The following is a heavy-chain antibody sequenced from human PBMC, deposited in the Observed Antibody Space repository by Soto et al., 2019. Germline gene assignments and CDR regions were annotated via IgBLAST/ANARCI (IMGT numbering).Heavy chain of an antibody. CDR1: GYTFTSYD. CDR3: ARVCCSSASCYVDY. Sequence: QVQLVQSGAEVKKPGPSVKVSCKASGYTFTSYDINWVRQATGQGLEWMGWMNPNSGNTGYAQKFQGRVTMTRNTSISTAYMELGSLTSEETAVYYCARVCCSSASCYVDYWGQGTLVTVAS. D-gene: IGHD2-2*01. J-gene: IGHJ4*02. V-gene: IGHV1-8*01. CDR2: MNPNSGNT.